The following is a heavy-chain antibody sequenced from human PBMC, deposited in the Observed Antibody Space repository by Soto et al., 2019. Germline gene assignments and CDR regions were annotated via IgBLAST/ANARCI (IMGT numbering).Heavy chain of an antibody. V-gene: IGHV1-69*13. Sequence: SVKVSCKASGVTFSSYAISWVRQAPGQGLEWMGGIIPIFGTANYAQKFQGRVTITADESTSTAYMELSSLRSEDTAVYYCARDRLYIAATEDYYYGMDVWGQGTTVTVSS. J-gene: IGHJ6*02. CDR2: IIPIFGTA. CDR1: GVTFSSYA. CDR3: ARDRLYIAATEDYYYGMDV. D-gene: IGHD6-6*01.